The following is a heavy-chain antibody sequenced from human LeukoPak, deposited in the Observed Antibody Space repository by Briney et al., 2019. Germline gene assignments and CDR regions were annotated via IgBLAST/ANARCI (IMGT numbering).Heavy chain of an antibody. J-gene: IGHJ4*02. V-gene: IGHV4-4*07. CDR1: GGSISSYY. D-gene: IGHD2-2*01. CDR3: ATQLNSKPTDY. Sequence: SSETLSLTCTVSGGSISSYYWSWIRQPAGKGLEWIGRIYTSGSTNYNPSLKSRVTMSVDTSKNQFSLKLSSVTAADTAVYYCATQLNSKPTDYWGQGTLVTVSS. CDR2: IYTSGST.